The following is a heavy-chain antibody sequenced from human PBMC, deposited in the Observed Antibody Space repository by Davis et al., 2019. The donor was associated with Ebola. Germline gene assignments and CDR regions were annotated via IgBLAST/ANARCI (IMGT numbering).Heavy chain of an antibody. CDR1: GFTFSNAW. Sequence: GESLKISCAASGFTFSNAWMSWVRQAPGKGLEWVANIKQDGSEKYYVDSVKGRFTISRDNAKNSLYLQMNSLRAEDTAVYYCATPYSGSYYGYFDYWGQGTLVTVSS. D-gene: IGHD1-26*01. CDR2: IKQDGSEK. J-gene: IGHJ4*02. V-gene: IGHV3-7*03. CDR3: ATPYSGSYYGYFDY.